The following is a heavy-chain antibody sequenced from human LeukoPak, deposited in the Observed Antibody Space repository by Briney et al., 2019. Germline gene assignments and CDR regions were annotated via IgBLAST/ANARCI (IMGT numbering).Heavy chain of an antibody. Sequence: SQTLSLTCTVSGGSISIGDYYWSWIRQPPGKGLEWIGYIYYSGSTYYNPSLKSRVTISVDTSKNQFSLKLSSVTAADTAVYYCATLWSLVDAFDIWGQGTMVTVSS. CDR3: ATLWSLVDAFDI. J-gene: IGHJ3*02. V-gene: IGHV4-30-4*01. CDR1: GGSISIGDYY. D-gene: IGHD2-21*01. CDR2: IYYSGST.